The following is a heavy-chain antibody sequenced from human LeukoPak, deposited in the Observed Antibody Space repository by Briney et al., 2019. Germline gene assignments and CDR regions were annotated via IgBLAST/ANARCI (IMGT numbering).Heavy chain of an antibody. CDR1: GFTFSSHW. CDR2: IKEDGSEK. J-gene: IGHJ4*02. D-gene: IGHD6-19*01. CDR3: ASTAGYSSGWYA. V-gene: IGHV3-7*01. Sequence: GGSLTLSCAASGFTFSSHWMSWVRQAPGKGLEWVANIKEDGSEKYYVDSVKGRFTISRDNAKNSLYLQMNSLSAEDTAVYYCASTAGYSSGWYARGQGTLVTVSS.